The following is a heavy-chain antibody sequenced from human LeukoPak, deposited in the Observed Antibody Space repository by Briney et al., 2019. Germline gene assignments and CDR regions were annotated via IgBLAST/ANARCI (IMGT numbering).Heavy chain of an antibody. CDR1: GYTFTSYA. V-gene: IGHV1-3*01. J-gene: IGHJ3*02. Sequence: ASVKVSCKASGYTFTSYAMHWMRQAPGQRLEWMGWITGGNGNTKYSEKYQGRVTSTRDTSASTAYMELNSLRSEDTAVYYCAREKGFRMGYDIWGQGTMVTASS. CDR3: AREKGFRMGYDI. CDR2: ITGGNGNT. D-gene: IGHD1-14*01.